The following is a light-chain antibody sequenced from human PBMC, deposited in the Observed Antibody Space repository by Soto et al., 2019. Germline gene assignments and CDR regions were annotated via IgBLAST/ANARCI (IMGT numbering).Light chain of an antibody. J-gene: IGKJ4*01. CDR1: QSITNY. CDR2: AAS. V-gene: IGKV1-27*01. CDR3: QKYNSSPLT. Sequence: DIQMTQSPSSLSASVGDRVTVTCRASQSITNYLAWYQQKPGKVPKLLIYAASTLQSGVPSRFGGSGSGTDFTLTISSLQPEDVATYYCQKYNSSPLTFGGGTKVEIK.